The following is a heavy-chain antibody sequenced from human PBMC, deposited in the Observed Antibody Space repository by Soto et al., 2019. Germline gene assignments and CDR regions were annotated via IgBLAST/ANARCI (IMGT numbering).Heavy chain of an antibody. V-gene: IGHV3-9*01. D-gene: IGHD3-16*01. J-gene: IGHJ4*02. CDR1: GFTFDDYA. CDR2: ISWNSGSI. Sequence: DVQLVESGGGLVQPGRSLRLSCAASGFTFDDYAMHWVRQAPGKGLEWVSGISWNSGSIGYADSVKGRFTISRDNAKNSLYLQMNSLRAEDTALYYCAKNPSEGGFFDYWGQGTLVTVSS. CDR3: AKNPSEGGFFDY.